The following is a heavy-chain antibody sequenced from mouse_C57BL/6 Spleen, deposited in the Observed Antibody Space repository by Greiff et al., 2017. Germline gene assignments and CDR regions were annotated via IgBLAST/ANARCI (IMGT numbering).Heavy chain of an antibody. J-gene: IGHJ4*01. D-gene: IGHD4-1*01. CDR1: GFTFSSYA. Sequence: EVQRVESGAGLVKPGGSLKLSCAASGFTFSSYAMSWVRQTPEKRLEWVAYISSGGDYIYYADTVKGRFTISRDNARNTLYLQMSSLKSEDTAMYYCTRGPRLGRTYYAMDYWGQGTSVTVSS. CDR2: ISSGGDYI. CDR3: TRGPRLGRTYYAMDY. V-gene: IGHV5-9-1*02.